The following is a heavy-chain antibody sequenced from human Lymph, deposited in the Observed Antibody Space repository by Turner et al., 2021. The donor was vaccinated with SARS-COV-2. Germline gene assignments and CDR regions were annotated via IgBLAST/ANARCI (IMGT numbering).Heavy chain of an antibody. D-gene: IGHD1-26*01. Sequence: QVQLVQSGAEVKKPGASVKVSCKAPGYTFTSYDINWVRQATGQGLEWIGWMNPNSGKPGYAQKFQGRVTMTRNTSISTAYMELSSLRSEDTAVYYCARGRYSGGGMDVWGQGTTVTVSS. V-gene: IGHV1-8*02. CDR1: GYTFTSYD. CDR3: ARGRYSGGGMDV. CDR2: MNPNSGKP. J-gene: IGHJ6*02.